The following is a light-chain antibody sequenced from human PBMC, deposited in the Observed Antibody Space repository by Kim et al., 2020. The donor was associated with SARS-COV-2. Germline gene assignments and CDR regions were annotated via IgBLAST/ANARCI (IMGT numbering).Light chain of an antibody. Sequence: QTATLTCPGNNDNVGNRGAAWLQQHQGHPPKLLSYRNNNRPSGISERFSASRSGNTASLTITGLQPEDEADYYCSAWDFSLSAVVFGGGTKLTVL. V-gene: IGLV10-54*01. J-gene: IGLJ2*01. CDR1: NDNVGNRG. CDR3: SAWDFSLSAVV. CDR2: RNN.